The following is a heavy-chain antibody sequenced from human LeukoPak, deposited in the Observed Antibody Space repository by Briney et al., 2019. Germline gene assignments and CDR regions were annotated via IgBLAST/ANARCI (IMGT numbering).Heavy chain of an antibody. Sequence: GESLKISCKGSGYSFTSSWIGWVRQMPGKGLEWMGIIYPGDSDTRYSPSFQGQVTISADKSISTAYLQWNSLKASDTAIYYCARPRAAVGATIDYWGQGTLVTVSS. CDR3: ARPRAAVGATIDY. CDR1: GYSFTSSW. J-gene: IGHJ4*02. CDR2: IYPGDSDT. V-gene: IGHV5-51*01. D-gene: IGHD1-26*01.